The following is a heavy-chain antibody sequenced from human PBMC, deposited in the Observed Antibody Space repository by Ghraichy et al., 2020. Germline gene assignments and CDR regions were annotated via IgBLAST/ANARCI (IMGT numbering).Heavy chain of an antibody. J-gene: IGHJ6*02. CDR3: ARGSITMVRGSYYYYGMDV. CDR1: GGSFSGYY. D-gene: IGHD3-10*01. CDR2: INHSGST. V-gene: IGHV4-34*01. Sequence: SETLSLTCAVYGGSFSGYYWSWIRQPPGKGLEWIGEINHSGSTNYNPSLKSRVTISVDTSKNQFSLKLSSVTAADTAVYYCARGSITMVRGSYYYYGMDVWGQGTTVTVSS.